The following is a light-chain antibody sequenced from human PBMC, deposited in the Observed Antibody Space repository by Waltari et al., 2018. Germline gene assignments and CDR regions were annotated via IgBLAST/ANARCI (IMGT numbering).Light chain of an antibody. V-gene: IGLV4-69*01. CDR3: QTWDTVIHVV. Sequence: QLVLTQSPSASASLVASVKLTCTLSSGHSSYAIAWHQQTPEKGPRYLMKVHSDGSHSKGDGLPDRFSCSSSGAERYLTISSLQSEDEADYYCQTWDTVIHVVFGGGTKLTVL. CDR1: SGHSSYA. J-gene: IGLJ2*01. CDR2: VHSDGSH.